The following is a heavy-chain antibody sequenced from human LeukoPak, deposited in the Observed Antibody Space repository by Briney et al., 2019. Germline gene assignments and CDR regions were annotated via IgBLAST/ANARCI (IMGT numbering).Heavy chain of an antibody. V-gene: IGHV1-18*01. Sequence: GASVKVSCKASGYTFTSYGISWVRQAPGQGLEWTGWISAYNGNTNYAQKLQGRVTMATDTSTSTAYMELRSLRSDDTAVYYCAREEPGGGSPALLDYWGQGTLVTVSS. CDR2: ISAYNGNT. D-gene: IGHD1-26*01. CDR3: AREEPGGGSPALLDY. J-gene: IGHJ4*02. CDR1: GYTFTSYG.